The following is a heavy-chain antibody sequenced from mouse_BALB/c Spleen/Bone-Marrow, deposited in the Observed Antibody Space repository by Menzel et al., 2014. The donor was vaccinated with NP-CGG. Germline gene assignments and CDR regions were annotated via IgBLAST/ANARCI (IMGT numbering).Heavy chain of an antibody. CDR2: IRSESNNYAT. D-gene: IGHD2-2*01. CDR1: GFTFNTYA. J-gene: IGHJ3*01. CDR3: VGYPFAH. Sequence: EVKLVESGGGLVQPQGSLELSCAASGFTFNTYAMNWVRQAPGEGLEWVARIRSESNNYATYYADSVRDRFTISRDDSQSILYLQMNNLKTEDTAMYYRVGYPFAHWGQGTLVTVSA. V-gene: IGHV10-1*02.